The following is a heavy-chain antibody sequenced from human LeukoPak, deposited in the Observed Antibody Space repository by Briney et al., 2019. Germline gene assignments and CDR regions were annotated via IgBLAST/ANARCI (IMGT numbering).Heavy chain of an antibody. V-gene: IGHV1-2*06. CDR2: INPNSGGT. CDR3: ARLRRDGYNYYFDY. J-gene: IGHJ4*02. D-gene: IGHD5-24*01. CDR1: GYTFTGYY. Sequence: ASVKVSCKASGYTFTGYYMHWVRRAPGQGLEWMGRINPNSGGTNYAQKFQGRVTMTRDTSISTAYMELSRLRSDDTAVYYCARLRRDGYNYYFDYWGQGTLVTVSS.